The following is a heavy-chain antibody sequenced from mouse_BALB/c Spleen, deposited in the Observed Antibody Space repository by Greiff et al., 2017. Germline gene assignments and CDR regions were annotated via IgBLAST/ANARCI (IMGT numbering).Heavy chain of an antibody. Sequence: VQLKESGPGLVKPSQSLSLTCTVTGYSITSDYAWNWIRQFPGNKLEWMGYISYSGSTSYNPSLKSRISITRDTSKNQFFLQLNSVTTEDTATYYCARGRGGFAYWGQGTLVTVSA. CDR3: ARGRGGFAY. J-gene: IGHJ3*01. CDR1: GYSITSDYA. CDR2: ISYSGST. V-gene: IGHV3-2*02.